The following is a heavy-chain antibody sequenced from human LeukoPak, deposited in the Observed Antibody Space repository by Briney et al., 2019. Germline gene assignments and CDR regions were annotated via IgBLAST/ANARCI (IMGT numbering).Heavy chain of an antibody. V-gene: IGHV3-33*01. CDR1: GFTFSSYG. D-gene: IGHD6-19*01. J-gene: IGHJ4*02. CDR3: ARELGIAVAGFDY. CDR2: IWYDGSNK. Sequence: GRSLRLSCAASGFTFSSYGMHWVRQAPGKGLEWVAVIWYDGSNKYCADSVKGRFTISRDNSKNTLYLQMNSLRAEDTAVYYCARELGIAVAGFDYWGQGTLVTVSS.